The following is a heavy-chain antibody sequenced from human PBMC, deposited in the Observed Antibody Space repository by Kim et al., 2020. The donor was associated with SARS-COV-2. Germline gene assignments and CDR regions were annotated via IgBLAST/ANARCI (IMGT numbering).Heavy chain of an antibody. CDR3: ARDAHFDLWSGYYSD. J-gene: IGHJ4*02. CDR1: GSTFTGYY. CDR2: IDPNNVGT. D-gene: IGHD3-3*01. V-gene: IGHV1-2*06. Sequence: VSVKVSCTASGSTFTGYYLHWVRQAPGQGLEWMGRIDPNNVGTNYAQNFQGRVTMTRDASTSTVYMELSRLRSGDTAVYYCARDAHFDLWSGYYSDWGQGTLVTVSS.